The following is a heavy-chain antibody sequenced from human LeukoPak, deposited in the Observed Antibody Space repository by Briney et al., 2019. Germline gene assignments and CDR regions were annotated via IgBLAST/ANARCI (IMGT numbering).Heavy chain of an antibody. CDR2: ISSSSSTI. Sequence: GGSLRLSCAASGFTFSSYSMNWVHQAPGKGLEWVSYISSSSSTIYYADSVKGRFTISRDNAKNSLYLQMNSLRAEDTAVYYCARDRHPELGGHDYWGQGTLVTVSS. V-gene: IGHV3-48*01. CDR3: ARDRHPELGGHDY. CDR1: GFTFSSYS. D-gene: IGHD3-10*01. J-gene: IGHJ4*02.